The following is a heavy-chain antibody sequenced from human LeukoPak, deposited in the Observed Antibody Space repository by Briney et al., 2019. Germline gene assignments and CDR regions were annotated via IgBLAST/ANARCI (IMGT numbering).Heavy chain of an antibody. Sequence: SVKVSCKASGGTFSSYAISWVRQAPGQGLEWMGRIIPILGIANYAQKFQGRVTITADKSTSTAYMELSSLRSEDTAVYYCAREGSRRAFDIWGQGTMVTVSS. J-gene: IGHJ3*02. CDR3: AREGSRRAFDI. V-gene: IGHV1-69*04. CDR2: IIPILGIA. CDR1: GGTFSSYA. D-gene: IGHD6-6*01.